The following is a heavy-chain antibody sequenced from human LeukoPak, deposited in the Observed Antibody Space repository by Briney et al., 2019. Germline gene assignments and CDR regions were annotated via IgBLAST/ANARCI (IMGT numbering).Heavy chain of an antibody. D-gene: IGHD1-26*01. J-gene: IGHJ4*02. Sequence: GGSLRLSCADSGFTFSNYWMSWVRQAPGKGLEWVANMNQDGSEKYYVDSVKGRFTISRDNAKNSLYLQMNSPRAKDTAVYYCARESHATFDYWGQGTLVIVSS. CDR2: MNQDGSEK. V-gene: IGHV3-7*01. CDR3: ARESHATFDY. CDR1: GFTFSNYW.